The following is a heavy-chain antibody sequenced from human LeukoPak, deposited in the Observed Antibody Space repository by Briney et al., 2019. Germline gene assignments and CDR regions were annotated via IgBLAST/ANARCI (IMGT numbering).Heavy chain of an antibody. J-gene: IGHJ3*02. CDR3: ARGDPLLGGDAFDI. D-gene: IGHD1-26*01. CDR2: INPSDDST. Sequence: ASVKVSCKASGYTFNSSYMHWVRQAPGQGLEWMGIINPSDDSTRYAQKFQGRVTMTKDTSTNTVYMHLSSLSSDDTAVYYCARGDPLLGGDAFDIWGQGTMVTVSS. V-gene: IGHV1-46*02. CDR1: GYTFNSSY.